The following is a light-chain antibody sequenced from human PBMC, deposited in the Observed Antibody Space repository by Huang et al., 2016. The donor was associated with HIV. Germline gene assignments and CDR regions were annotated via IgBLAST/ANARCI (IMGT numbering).Light chain of an antibody. CDR1: QSVSNS. Sequence: IVMTQSPATLSVSPGERATLSYRASQSVSNSLAWYQQKPGQAPRPLIYAASTRATGIPARFSGTGSGTEFTLTISSLQSEDFAVYYCQQYNNWPPDTFGQGTKLEIK. J-gene: IGKJ2*01. CDR2: AAS. V-gene: IGKV3-15*01. CDR3: QQYNNWPPDT.